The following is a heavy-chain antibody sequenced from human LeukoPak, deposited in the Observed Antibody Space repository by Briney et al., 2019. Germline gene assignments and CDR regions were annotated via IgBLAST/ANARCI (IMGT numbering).Heavy chain of an antibody. CDR1: GFTFSSYS. D-gene: IGHD3-3*01. CDR2: ISSSSSYI. V-gene: IGHV3-21*01. CDR3: ARDETPRWRERLFSYGMDV. J-gene: IGHJ6*02. Sequence: GGSLRLSCAASGFTFSSYSMNWVRQAPGKGLEWVPSISSSSSYIYYADSVKGRFTISRDNAKNSLYLQMNSLRAEDTAVYYCARDETPRWRERLFSYGMDVWGQGTTVTVSS.